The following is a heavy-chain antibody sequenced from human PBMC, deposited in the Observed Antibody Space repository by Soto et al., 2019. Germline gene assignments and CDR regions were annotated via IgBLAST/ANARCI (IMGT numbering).Heavy chain of an antibody. J-gene: IGHJ6*02. V-gene: IGHV3-30-3*01. D-gene: IGHD6-13*01. CDR2: ISYDGSNK. Sequence: SCKASGYTCTGYYMDWVRQAPGKGLEWVAVISYDGSNKYYADSVKGRFTISRDNSKNTLYLQMNSLRAEDTAVYYCARDSAAAGTYYYYYGMDVWGQGTTVTVSS. CDR1: GYTCTGYY. CDR3: ARDSAAAGTYYYYYGMDV.